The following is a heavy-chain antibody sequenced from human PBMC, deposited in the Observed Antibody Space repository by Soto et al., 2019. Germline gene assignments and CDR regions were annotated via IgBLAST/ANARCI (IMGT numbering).Heavy chain of an antibody. CDR1: GGSISSGGYS. CDR3: ARGPPDYDFWSGYLSPRYGMDV. J-gene: IGHJ6*02. V-gene: IGHV4-30-2*01. CDR2: IYHSGST. D-gene: IGHD3-3*01. Sequence: PSETLSLTCAVSGGSISSGGYSWSWIRQPPGKGLEWIGYIYHSGSTYYNPSLKSRVTISVDRSKNQFSLKLSSVTAADTAVYYCARGPPDYDFWSGYLSPRYGMDVWGQGTTVTVSS.